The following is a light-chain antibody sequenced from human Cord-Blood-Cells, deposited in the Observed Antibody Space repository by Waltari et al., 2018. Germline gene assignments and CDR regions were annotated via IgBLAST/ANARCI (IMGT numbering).Light chain of an antibody. Sequence: QSALTQPASVSGSPGQSIPISCTGTSSDVGSYNIFSWYQQPPVKAPKLMIYEGMKRPSGVSNRFSCSKSGNTASLTISGLQAEDEADYYCCSYAGSSTLVFGGGTKLTVL. J-gene: IGLJ3*02. V-gene: IGLV2-23*01. CDR3: CSYAGSSTLV. CDR1: SSDVGSYNI. CDR2: EGM.